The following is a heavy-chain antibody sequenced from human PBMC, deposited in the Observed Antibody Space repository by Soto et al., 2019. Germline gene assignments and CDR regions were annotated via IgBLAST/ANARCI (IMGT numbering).Heavy chain of an antibody. D-gene: IGHD1-1*01. V-gene: IGHV3-23*01. CDR3: AKYFPRVDFPTTYYFDS. CDR1: GFDFSLFA. CDR2: ISGGSRST. J-gene: IGHJ4*02. Sequence: EVQLLQSGGGVVQCGGSLRLSCAASGFDFSLFAMSWFRQAPGKGLEWVSAISGGSRSTLYADSVKGRFTLSRDNSNNMVSLQMDNLRVEDTAVYYCAKYFPRVDFPTTYYFDSWGQGRLVTVSS.